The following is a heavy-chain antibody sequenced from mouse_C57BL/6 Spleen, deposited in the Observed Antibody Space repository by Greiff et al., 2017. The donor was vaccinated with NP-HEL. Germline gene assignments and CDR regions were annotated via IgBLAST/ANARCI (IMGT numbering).Heavy chain of an antibody. Sequence: QVQLQQPGAELVRPGSSVKLSCKASGYTFTSYWMHWVKQRPIQGLEWIGNIAPSDSETHYNQKFKDKATLTVDKSSSTAYMQLSSLTSEDAAVYYCARRVVEGWYFDVWGTGTTVTVSS. D-gene: IGHD1-1*01. CDR2: IAPSDSET. CDR3: ARRVVEGWYFDV. V-gene: IGHV1-52*01. CDR1: GYTFTSYW. J-gene: IGHJ1*03.